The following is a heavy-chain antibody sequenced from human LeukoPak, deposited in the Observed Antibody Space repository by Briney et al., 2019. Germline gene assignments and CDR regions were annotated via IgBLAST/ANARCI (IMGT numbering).Heavy chain of an antibody. J-gene: IGHJ5*02. CDR1: GYTFTGYY. CDR2: MNPNSGNT. V-gene: IGHV1-8*03. CDR3: ARVLGGYSGYGWFDP. Sequence: ASVKVSCKTSGYTFTGYYMHWVRQAPGQGLEWMGWMNPNSGNTGYAQKFQGRVTITRNTSISTAYMELSSLRSEDTAVYYCARVLGGYSGYGWFDPWGQGTLVTVSS. D-gene: IGHD5-12*01.